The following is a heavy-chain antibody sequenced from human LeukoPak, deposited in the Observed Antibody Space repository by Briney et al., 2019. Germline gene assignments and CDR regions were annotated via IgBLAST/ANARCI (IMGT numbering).Heavy chain of an antibody. Sequence: PGGSLRLSCAASGNYWVHWVRQAPGKGLVWVSHINSDGSWTSYADSVKGRFTISKDNAKNTVYLQMNSLRAEDTAVYYCARDLYKAGATLGPEFDYWGQGTLVTVSS. CDR1: GNYW. CDR3: ARDLYKAGATLGPEFDY. J-gene: IGHJ4*02. V-gene: IGHV3-74*01. D-gene: IGHD1-26*01. CDR2: INSDGSWT.